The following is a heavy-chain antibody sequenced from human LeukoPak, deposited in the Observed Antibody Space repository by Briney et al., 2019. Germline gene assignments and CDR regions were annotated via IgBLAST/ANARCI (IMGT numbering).Heavy chain of an antibody. CDR2: ISGSGGST. Sequence: GGSLRLSCAASGFTFSSYAMSWVRQAPGRVLEWVSAISGSGGSTYYADSVKGRFTISRDNSKNTLYLQMNSLRAEDTAVYYCASRVETATTHFDYWGQGTLVTVSS. CDR3: ASRVETATTHFDY. D-gene: IGHD5-24*01. V-gene: IGHV3-23*01. CDR1: GFTFSSYA. J-gene: IGHJ4*02.